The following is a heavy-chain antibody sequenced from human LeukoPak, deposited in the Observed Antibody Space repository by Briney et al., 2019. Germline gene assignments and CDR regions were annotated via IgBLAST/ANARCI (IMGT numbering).Heavy chain of an antibody. V-gene: IGHV7-4-1*02. Sequence: ASVKVSCKASGYSFTSYAMNWVRRAPGQGLEWMGWINTNTGNPTYAQGFTGRFVFSLDTSVSTAYLQISSLKAEDTAVYYCARESRGDYLGLNWFDPWGQGTLVTVSS. J-gene: IGHJ5*02. D-gene: IGHD3-16*01. CDR2: INTNTGNP. CDR1: GYSFTSYA. CDR3: ARESRGDYLGLNWFDP.